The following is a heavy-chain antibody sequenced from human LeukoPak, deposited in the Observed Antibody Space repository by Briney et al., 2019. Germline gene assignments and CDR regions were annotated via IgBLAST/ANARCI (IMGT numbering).Heavy chain of an antibody. V-gene: IGHV3-48*04. CDR3: ARAGELDY. CDR1: GFTFSSYS. CDR2: ISSASGSI. Sequence: GGSLRLSCAASGFTFSSYSMNWVRQAPGKGLEWVSYISSASGSIYYADSVKGRFTISRDNAKNSLYLQMNSLRAEDTAVYYCARAGELDYWGQGTLVTVSS. J-gene: IGHJ4*02. D-gene: IGHD3-10*01.